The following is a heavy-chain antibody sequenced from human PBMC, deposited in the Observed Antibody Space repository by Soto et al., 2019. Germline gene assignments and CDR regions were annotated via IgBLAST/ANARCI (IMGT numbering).Heavy chain of an antibody. CDR3: TTESYDYGVYYYYYYMDV. CDR2: IKSKTDGGTT. V-gene: IGHV3-15*01. Sequence: EVQLVESGGGLVKPGGSLRLSCAASGFTFSNAWMSWVRQAPGKGLEWVGRIKSKTDGGTTDYAAPVKGRFTISRDDSKNTLYLQMNSLKTEDTAVYYCTTESYDYGVYYYYYYMDVWGKGTTVTVSS. CDR1: GFTFSNAW. J-gene: IGHJ6*03. D-gene: IGHD4-17*01.